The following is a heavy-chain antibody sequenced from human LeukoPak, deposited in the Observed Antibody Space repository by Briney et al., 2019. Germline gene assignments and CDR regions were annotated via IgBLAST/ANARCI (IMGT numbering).Heavy chain of an antibody. CDR1: GGSFSGYY. V-gene: IGHV4-34*01. Sequence: PSETLSLTCAVYGGSFSGYYWSWIRQPPGKGLEWIGEINHSGSTNYNPSLKSRVTISVDTSKNQFSLKLSSVTAADTAVYYCARGIEEMATTSYVGDYWGQGTLVTVSS. CDR2: INHSGST. CDR3: ARGIEEMATTSYVGDY. D-gene: IGHD5-24*01. J-gene: IGHJ4*02.